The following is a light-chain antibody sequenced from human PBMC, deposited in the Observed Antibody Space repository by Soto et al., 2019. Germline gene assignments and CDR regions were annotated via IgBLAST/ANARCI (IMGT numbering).Light chain of an antibody. CDR2: GAS. CDR3: QQYGSSPRVT. CDR1: KSVSRSN. Sequence: EIVLTQFPGPLSLSPGNRATLSCRARKSVSRSNLAWYQQKPGRAPRLLIYGASSRATGIPDRFSGSGSGTDFTLTISRLEPEDFAVYYCQQYGSSPRVTFGPGTKVDIK. J-gene: IGKJ3*01. V-gene: IGKV3-20*01.